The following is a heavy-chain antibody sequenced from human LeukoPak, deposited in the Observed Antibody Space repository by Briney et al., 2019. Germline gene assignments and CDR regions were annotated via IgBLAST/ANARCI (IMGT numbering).Heavy chain of an antibody. V-gene: IGHV2-5*01. J-gene: IGHJ4*02. D-gene: IGHD3-22*01. CDR1: GFSLSTSGVG. CDR3: AHPTLKYYYDSSGYYESDYFDY. CDR2: IYWNDDK. Sequence: SGPTLVKPTQTLTLTCTFSGFSLSTSGVGVGWIRQPPGKALEWLALIYWNDDKRYSPSLKSRLTITKDTSKNQVVLTMTNMDPVDTATYYCAHPTLKYYYDSSGYYESDYFDYWGQGTLVTVSS.